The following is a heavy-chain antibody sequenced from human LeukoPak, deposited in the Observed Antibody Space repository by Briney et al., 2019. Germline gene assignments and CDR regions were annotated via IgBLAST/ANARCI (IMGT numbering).Heavy chain of an antibody. CDR3: ARERDGYSSYMDV. J-gene: IGHJ6*03. D-gene: IGHD5-24*01. V-gene: IGHV5-51*01. CDR2: IYPGDSDT. CDR1: GYSFTSHW. Sequence: GESLKISCKGSGYSFTSHWIGWVRQMPGKGLEWMGIIYPGDSDTRYSPSFQGQVTISADKSISTAYLQWSSLKASDTAMYYCARERDGYSSYMDVWGKGTTVTVSS.